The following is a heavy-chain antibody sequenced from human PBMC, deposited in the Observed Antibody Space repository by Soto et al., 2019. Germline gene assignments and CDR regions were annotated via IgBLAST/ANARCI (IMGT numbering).Heavy chain of an antibody. CDR2: ISSSSSSI. D-gene: IGHD6-13*01. V-gene: IGHV3-21*03. CDR3: ARGAHSSSWFFLDY. CDR1: GFTFSSYS. J-gene: IGHJ4*02. Sequence: GGSLRLSCAASGFTFSSYSMNWIRQAPGKGLDWVSSISSSSSSIYYADSVKGRFTISRDNTKNSLFLQMNSLRAEDTAVYYCARGAHSSSWFFLDYWGQGALVTISS.